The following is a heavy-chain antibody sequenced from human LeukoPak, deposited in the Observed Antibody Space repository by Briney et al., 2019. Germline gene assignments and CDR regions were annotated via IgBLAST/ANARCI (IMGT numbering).Heavy chain of an antibody. CDR2: IYYSGST. V-gene: IGHV4-59*01. D-gene: IGHD3-10*01. Sequence: SETLSLTCAVYGGSFSGYYWSWIRQPPGKGLEWIGYIYYSGSTNYNPSLKSRVTISVDTSKNQFSLKLSSVTAADTAVYYCARAKNYYGSGDFDYWGQGTLVTVSS. CDR3: ARAKNYYGSGDFDY. CDR1: GGSFSGYY. J-gene: IGHJ4*02.